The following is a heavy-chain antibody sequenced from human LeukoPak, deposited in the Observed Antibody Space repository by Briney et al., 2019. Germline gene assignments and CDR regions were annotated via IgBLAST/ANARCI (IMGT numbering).Heavy chain of an antibody. CDR1: GYTFNTYS. CDR2: INAKTGNP. J-gene: IGHJ4*02. CDR3: AREVLRFEY. Sequence: ASVKVSCKASGYTFNTYSITWVRQAPGQGLEWVGSINAKTGNPTYAQGFTGRFVFSLDTSVSTAYLQISSLKAEDTAVYYCAREVLRFEYWGQGTLVTVSS. V-gene: IGHV7-4-1*02.